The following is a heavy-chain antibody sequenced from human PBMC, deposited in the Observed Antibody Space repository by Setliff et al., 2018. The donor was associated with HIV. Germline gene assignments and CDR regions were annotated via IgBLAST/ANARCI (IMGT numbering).Heavy chain of an antibody. CDR2: VFYSGTT. Sequence: SETLSLTCNVSGGFINTNSYHWGWIRQPPGKKVEWIGNVFYSGTTYYSPSLKSRVTISVDTAKNHFSLRLSSVTAADTAVYFCVALSVVQTQAMELAWFEPWGQGTPVTVS. CDR3: VALSVVQTQAMELAWFEP. J-gene: IGHJ5*02. V-gene: IGHV4-39*02. D-gene: IGHD1-26*01. CDR1: GGFINTNSYH.